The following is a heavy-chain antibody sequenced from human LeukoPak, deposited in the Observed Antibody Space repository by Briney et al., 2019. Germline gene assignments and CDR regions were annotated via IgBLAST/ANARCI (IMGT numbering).Heavy chain of an antibody. V-gene: IGHV3-53*04. CDR2: IYSGGST. CDR1: GFTVSSNY. Sequence: PGASLRLSCAASGFTVSSNYMSWVRQAPGQGLEWVSVIYSGGSTYYGDSVKGRFTISRHNYKNTLYLQMNSLRAEDTAVYYCARILTPENYYYYGMDVWGQGTTVTVSS. J-gene: IGHJ6*02. CDR3: ARILTPENYYYYGMDV.